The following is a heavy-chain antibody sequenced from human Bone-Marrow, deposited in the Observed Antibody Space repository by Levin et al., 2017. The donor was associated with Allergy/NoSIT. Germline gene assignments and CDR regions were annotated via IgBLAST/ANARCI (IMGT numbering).Heavy chain of an antibody. J-gene: IGHJ4*02. CDR2: ISGSGATT. V-gene: IGHV3-48*03. Sequence: GESLKISCATSGFDFSYYEMNWVRQAPGKGLEWVSYISGSGATTYYADSVKGRFTMSRDNDKNILYLQMNSLRADDTAVYYCARDRRGEGGRNSNYWGQGTLVSVSS. CDR1: GFDFSYYE. D-gene: IGHD1-14*01. CDR3: ARDRRGEGGRNSNY.